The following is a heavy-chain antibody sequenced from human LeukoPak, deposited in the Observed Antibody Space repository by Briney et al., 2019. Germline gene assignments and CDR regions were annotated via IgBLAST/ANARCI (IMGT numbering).Heavy chain of an antibody. CDR2: ISYDGSNK. D-gene: IGHD3-10*01. J-gene: IGHJ3*02. CDR1: GFTFSSYG. Sequence: GGSLRLSCAASGFTFSSYGMHWVRQAPGKGLEWVAVISYDGSNKYYADSVKGRFTISRDNSKNTLYLQMNSLRAEDTAVYYCAKYSAFGDAKNAFDIWGQGTMVTVYS. V-gene: IGHV3-30*18. CDR3: AKYSAFGDAKNAFDI.